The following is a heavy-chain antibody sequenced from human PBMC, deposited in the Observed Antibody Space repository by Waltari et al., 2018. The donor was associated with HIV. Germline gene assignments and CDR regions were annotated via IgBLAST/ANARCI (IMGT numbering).Heavy chain of an antibody. J-gene: IGHJ4*02. CDR2: ISYYGRNK. V-gene: IGHV3-30*04. CDR3: ARAGLYSSGCCSLDY. Sequence: QVQLVESGGGVVQPGRSLRLSCAASGFTFSSYAMHWVRQAPGKGMEGVAVISYYGRNKYYADSVKGRFTISRDNSKNTLYLQMNSLRAEDTAVYYCARAGLYSSGCCSLDYWGQGTLVTVSS. D-gene: IGHD6-19*01. CDR1: GFTFSSYA.